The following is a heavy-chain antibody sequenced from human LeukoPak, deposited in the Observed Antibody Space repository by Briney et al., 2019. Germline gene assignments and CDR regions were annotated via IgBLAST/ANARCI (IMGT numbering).Heavy chain of an antibody. V-gene: IGHV3-30*03. Sequence: GGSLRLSCRASVFTFSTCHMHGVRRAPGKGVEWVAVILSDGSKQYYADSVKGRFTISRDNSKNTLYLQMNSLRAEDTAVFYCMATPIDYWGQGTLVTVSS. D-gene: IGHD5-24*01. J-gene: IGHJ4*02. CDR3: MATPIDY. CDR1: VFTFSTCH. CDR2: ILSDGSKQ.